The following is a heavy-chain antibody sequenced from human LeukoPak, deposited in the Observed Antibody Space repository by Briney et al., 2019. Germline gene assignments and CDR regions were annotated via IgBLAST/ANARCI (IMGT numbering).Heavy chain of an antibody. Sequence: SETLSLTCSVSGGSISSSSSYWGWIRQPPGKGLEWIGSIYYSGSSFDNPALKSRVTISVDTSKNQFSLKLSSVTAADTAVYYCAREGPYGSGNYYPPVRSQFFDYWGQGTLVTVSS. CDR1: GGSISSSSSY. CDR3: AREGPYGSGNYYPPVRSQFFDY. D-gene: IGHD3-10*01. CDR2: IYYSGSS. J-gene: IGHJ4*02. V-gene: IGHV4-39*02.